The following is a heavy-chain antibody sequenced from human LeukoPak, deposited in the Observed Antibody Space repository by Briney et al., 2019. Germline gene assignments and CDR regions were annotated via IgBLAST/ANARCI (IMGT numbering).Heavy chain of an antibody. D-gene: IGHD1-26*01. Sequence: GESLKISCKGSGYSFTSYWIGWVRQMPGKGLEWMGIIYPGDSDTRYSPSFQGQVTISADKSISTAYLQRSSLKASDTAMYYCARPVGATLYAFDIWGQGTMVTVSS. CDR3: ARPVGATLYAFDI. V-gene: IGHV5-51*01. CDR1: GYSFTSYW. CDR2: IYPGDSDT. J-gene: IGHJ3*02.